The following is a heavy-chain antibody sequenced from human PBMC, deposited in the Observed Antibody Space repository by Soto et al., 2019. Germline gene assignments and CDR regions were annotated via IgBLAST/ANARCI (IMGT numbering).Heavy chain of an antibody. V-gene: IGHV1-69*13. Sequence: PSVKVSCKASGGTLSNYGISWVRQAPGQGLEWMGGIIPVFGTANYAQKFQGRVTITADESTTTVYMDVSSLRSDDTAVYYCARGDATKIVVTTYYGMDVWGQGTTVTVSS. CDR3: ARGDATKIVVTTYYGMDV. CDR2: IIPVFGTA. D-gene: IGHD4-17*01. CDR1: GGTLSNYG. J-gene: IGHJ6*02.